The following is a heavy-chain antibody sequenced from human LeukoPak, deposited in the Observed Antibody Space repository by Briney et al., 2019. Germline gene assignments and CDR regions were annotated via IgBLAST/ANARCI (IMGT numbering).Heavy chain of an antibody. V-gene: IGHV3-11*01. CDR1: GFTVSSNY. CDR3: ARAGFTGYDFSTYY. Sequence: GGSLRLSCAASGFTVSSNYMSWVRQAPGKGLEWVSYISSSGTTIFYADSVKGRFTISRDNAKNSLYLQMNSLRGEDTAMYYCARAGFTGYDFSTYYWGQGTLVTVSS. CDR2: ISSSGTTI. J-gene: IGHJ4*02. D-gene: IGHD5-12*01.